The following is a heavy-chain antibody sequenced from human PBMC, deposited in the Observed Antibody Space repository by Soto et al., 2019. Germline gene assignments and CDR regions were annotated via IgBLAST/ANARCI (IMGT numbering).Heavy chain of an antibody. CDR2: ISSSSSTI. V-gene: IGHV3-48*02. D-gene: IGHD6-19*01. J-gene: IGHJ6*02. CDR3: ARDYSSGWSRGYYYGMDV. CDR1: GFTFSSYS. Sequence: GGSLRLSCAASGFTFSSYSMNWVRQAPGKGLEWVSYISSSSSTIYYADSVKGRFTISRDNAKNSLYLQMNSLREEDTAVYYCARDYSSGWSRGYYYGMDVWGQGTTVTVSS.